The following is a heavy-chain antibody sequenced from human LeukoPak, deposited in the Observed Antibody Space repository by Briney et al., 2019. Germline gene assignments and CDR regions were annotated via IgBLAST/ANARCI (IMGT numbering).Heavy chain of an antibody. CDR2: IYYSGST. V-gene: IGHV4-39*01. CDR3: AFICTSGSCYSVDY. D-gene: IGHD2-15*01. J-gene: IGHJ4*02. Sequence: SETLSLTCSVPGASISSSSNYWGWIRQPPGKGLEWIGSIYYSGSTYYNPSLRSRVTISVDTSKNQFSLKLTSVTAADTAVYYCAFICTSGSCYSVDYWGQGTLVTVSS. CDR1: GASISSSSNY.